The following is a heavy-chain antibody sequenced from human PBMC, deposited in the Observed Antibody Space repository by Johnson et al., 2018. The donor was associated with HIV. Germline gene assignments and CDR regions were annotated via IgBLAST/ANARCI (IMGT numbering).Heavy chain of an antibody. V-gene: IGHV3-23*04. J-gene: IGHJ3*02. Sequence: VQLVESGGGLVQPGGSLRLSCAASGFTFSRYWMSWVRQAPGKGLDWVSTISGSGGSTYSADSVKGRFTISRDNSENTLYLQMNSLRAEDTAVYYCAKGGGSGWSDAFDIWGQGTMVTVSS. CDR3: AKGGGSGWSDAFDI. CDR1: GFTFSRYW. CDR2: ISGSGGST. D-gene: IGHD6-19*01.